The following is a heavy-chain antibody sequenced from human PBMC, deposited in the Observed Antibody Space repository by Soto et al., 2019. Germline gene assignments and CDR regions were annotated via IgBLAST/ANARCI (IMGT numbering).Heavy chain of an antibody. CDR1: GFTFNNHD. CDR3: ARGCDGGGGCHSLSWFDP. D-gene: IGHD2-21*02. J-gene: IGHJ5*02. Sequence: GGSLRLSCAASGFTFNNHDMHWVRQTPGKRLEWVAAIGTADDTYYPDSVKGRFTISRDNAKKSVYLQMNSLRDGDTAVYYCARGCDGGGGCHSLSWFDPWGQGTLVTVSS. CDR2: IGTADDT. V-gene: IGHV3-13*01.